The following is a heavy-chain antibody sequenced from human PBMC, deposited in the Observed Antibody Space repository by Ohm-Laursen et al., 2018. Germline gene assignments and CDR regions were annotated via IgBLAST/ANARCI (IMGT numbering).Heavy chain of an antibody. CDR2: IKQDGSEK. CDR3: AKGASPGYSSGQYVMGV. V-gene: IGHV3-7*03. CDR1: GFTFSSYW. Sequence: SLRLSCTASGFTFSSYWMSWVRQAPGKGLEWVANIKQDGSEKYYADSVKGRFTISRDNAKNSLYLQMNSLRPEDTALYYCAKGASPGYSSGQYVMGVWGQGTTVTVSS. D-gene: IGHD6-19*01. J-gene: IGHJ6*02.